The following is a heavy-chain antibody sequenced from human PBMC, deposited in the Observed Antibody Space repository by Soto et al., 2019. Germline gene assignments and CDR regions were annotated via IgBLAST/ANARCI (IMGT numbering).Heavy chain of an antibody. D-gene: IGHD1-20*01. CDR2: IYYSGST. Sequence: SETLSLTCTVSGGSISSYYWSWIRQPPGKGLEWIGYIYYSGSTNYNPSLKSRVTISVDTSKNQFSLKLSSVTAADTAVYYCARGPGRLGIWYYYGMDVWGQGTTVTVSS. CDR3: ARGPGRLGIWYYYGMDV. V-gene: IGHV4-59*01. J-gene: IGHJ6*02. CDR1: GGSISSYY.